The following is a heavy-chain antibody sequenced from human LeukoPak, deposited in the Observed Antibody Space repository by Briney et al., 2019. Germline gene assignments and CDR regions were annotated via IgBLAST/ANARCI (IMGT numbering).Heavy chain of an antibody. Sequence: SETLSLTCAVSGYSINSGYSWTWLRQRPGKGLEGIGNIYHSGYAYYNPSLKSRVTISLDASKNQFSLRLSSVTAADKAVYYCARNSSLTSLKGGWFDPWGQGTLVTVSS. CDR2: IYHSGYA. D-gene: IGHD3-9*01. J-gene: IGHJ5*02. V-gene: IGHV4-38-2*01. CDR1: GYSINSGYS. CDR3: ARNSSLTSLKGGWFDP.